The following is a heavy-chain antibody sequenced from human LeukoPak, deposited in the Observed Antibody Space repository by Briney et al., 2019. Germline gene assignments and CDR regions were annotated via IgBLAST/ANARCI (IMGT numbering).Heavy chain of an antibody. D-gene: IGHD6-13*01. Sequence: SETLSLTCTVSGGSIGSYYCSWIRQSPGKGLEWIGYIYYSRSTNYNPSLKSRVTISADTSKNQFSLRLSSVTAADTAVYYCARDVSSSWYRAFDYWGQGTLVTVSS. CDR3: ARDVSSSWYRAFDY. CDR1: GGSIGSYY. V-gene: IGHV4-59*01. J-gene: IGHJ4*02. CDR2: IYYSRST.